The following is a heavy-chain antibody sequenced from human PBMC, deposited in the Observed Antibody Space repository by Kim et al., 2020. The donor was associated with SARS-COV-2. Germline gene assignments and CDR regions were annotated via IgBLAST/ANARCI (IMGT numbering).Heavy chain of an antibody. V-gene: IGHV1-2*04. CDR1: GYTFTGYY. CDR2: INPNSGGT. J-gene: IGHJ6*02. Sequence: ASVKVSCKASGYTFTGYYMHWVRQAPGQGLEWMGWINPNSGGTNYAQKFQGWVTMTRDTSISTAYMELSRLRSDDTAVYYCARDLPRPTNSSGWKAPNGGYYYYYGMDVWGQGTTVTVSS. D-gene: IGHD6-19*01. CDR3: ARDLPRPTNSSGWKAPNGGYYYYYGMDV.